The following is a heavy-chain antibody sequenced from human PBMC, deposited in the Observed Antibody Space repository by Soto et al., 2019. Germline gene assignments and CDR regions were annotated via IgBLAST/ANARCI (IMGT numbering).Heavy chain of an antibody. CDR3: ARRQGTYYNPHFDY. J-gene: IGHJ4*02. V-gene: IGHV4-59*08. CDR1: GGSISNYY. Sequence: SETLSLTCTVSGGSISNYYWSWIRQPPGKRLEWIGFIYSSGSTNYNPSLRSRVTMSVDTSRNQFSLKLISVTAADTAVYYCARRQGTYYNPHFDYWGQGTLVTVSS. D-gene: IGHD3-10*01. CDR2: IYSSGST.